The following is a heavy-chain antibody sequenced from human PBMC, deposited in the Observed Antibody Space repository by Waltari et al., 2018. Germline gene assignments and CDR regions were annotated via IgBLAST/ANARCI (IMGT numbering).Heavy chain of an antibody. J-gene: IGHJ6*03. D-gene: IGHD3-3*01. CDR1: GGSISSYY. CDR2: IYYSGST. CDR3: ARGRYDFWSGYYTGNRRYNYYYMDV. Sequence: QVQLQESGPGLVKPSETLSLTCTVSGGSISSYYWSWIRQHPGKGLAWIGYIYYSGSTNYNPSLKSRVTISVDTSKNQFSLKLSSVTAADTAVYYCARGRYDFWSGYYTGNRRYNYYYMDVWGKGTTVTVSS. V-gene: IGHV4-59*01.